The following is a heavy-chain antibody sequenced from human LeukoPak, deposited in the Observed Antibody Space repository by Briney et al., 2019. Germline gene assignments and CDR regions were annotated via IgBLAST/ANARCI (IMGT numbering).Heavy chain of an antibody. Sequence: PGGSLRLSCAASGFTFSSYAMSWVRQAPGKGLEWVSAISGSGGSTYYADSVKGRFTISRDNSKNTLYLQMNSLRAEDTAVYYCARDFHGSGSYYNPAYYFDYWGQGTLVTVSS. J-gene: IGHJ4*02. CDR1: GFTFSSYA. V-gene: IGHV3-23*01. D-gene: IGHD3-10*01. CDR2: ISGSGGST. CDR3: ARDFHGSGSYYNPAYYFDY.